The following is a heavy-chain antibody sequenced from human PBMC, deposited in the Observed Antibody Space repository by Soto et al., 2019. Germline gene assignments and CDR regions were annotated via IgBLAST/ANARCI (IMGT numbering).Heavy chain of an antibody. CDR2: ISAYNGNT. CDR3: ARDRPGADCSGGSCFHYYYYGMDV. J-gene: IGHJ6*02. D-gene: IGHD2-15*01. Sequence: ASVKVSCKASGYTFTSYGISWVRQAPGQGLEWMGWISAYNGNTNYAQKLQGRVTMTTDTSTSTADMELRSLRSDDTAVYYCARDRPGADCSGGSCFHYYYYGMDVWGQGTTVTVSS. CDR1: GYTFTSYG. V-gene: IGHV1-18*04.